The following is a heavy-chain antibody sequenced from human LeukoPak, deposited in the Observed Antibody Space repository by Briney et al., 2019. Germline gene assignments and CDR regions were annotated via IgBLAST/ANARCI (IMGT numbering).Heavy chain of an antibody. CDR1: GYTFTSYG. V-gene: IGHV1-18*01. CDR3: ARAPYDFWSGNNWFDP. J-gene: IGHJ5*02. D-gene: IGHD3-3*01. Sequence: GASVKVSCKAPGYTFTSYGISWVRQAPGQGLEWMGWISDYNGNTNYAQKLQGRVTMTTDTSTSTAYMALRSLRSDDTAVYYCARAPYDFWSGNNWFDPWGQGTLVTVSS. CDR2: ISDYNGNT.